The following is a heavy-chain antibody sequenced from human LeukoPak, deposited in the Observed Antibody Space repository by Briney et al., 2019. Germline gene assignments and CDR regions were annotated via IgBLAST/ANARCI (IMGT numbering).Heavy chain of an antibody. Sequence: GGSLRLSCTASGFTFSDYAMSWVRQAPGKGLVWLSRIKYDGSYTSYADSVKGRFTVSRDNAKNTLYLQMNSLRAEDTAVYYCARDSSSVPEYWGQGTPVTVSS. CDR1: GFTFSDYA. D-gene: IGHD2-2*01. V-gene: IGHV3-74*01. CDR3: ARDSSSVPEY. CDR2: IKYDGSYT. J-gene: IGHJ4*02.